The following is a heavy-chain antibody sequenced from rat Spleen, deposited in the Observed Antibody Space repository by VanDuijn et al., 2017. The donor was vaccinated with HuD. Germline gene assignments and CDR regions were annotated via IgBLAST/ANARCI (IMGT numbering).Heavy chain of an antibody. Sequence: EVQLVESGGGLVQPGRSLKLSCAASGFTFSNYGMAWVRQSPEKGLEWVATIVFDSSGIYYRNSVKGRFTLSRDNTRNTQYLQMDSLKSEDTATYYCVTTYFGYGYFDYWGQGVLVTVSS. CDR1: GFTFSNYG. V-gene: IGHV5-29*01. CDR2: IVFDSSGI. D-gene: IGHD1-9*01. J-gene: IGHJ2*01. CDR3: VTTYFGYGYFDY.